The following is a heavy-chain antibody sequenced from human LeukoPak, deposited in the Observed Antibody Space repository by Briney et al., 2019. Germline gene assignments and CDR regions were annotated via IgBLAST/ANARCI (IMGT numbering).Heavy chain of an antibody. V-gene: IGHV4-59*01. J-gene: IGHJ4*02. CDR1: GGSISSYY. Sequence: KPSETLSLTCTVSGGSISSYYWSWIRQPPGKGLEWIGYIHYNGNTNYNPSLKSRVTISVDTSKNQFSLKVTSVTAADTAVYYCARGPVAGASIDYWGQGTLVTVSS. D-gene: IGHD6-19*01. CDR2: IHYNGNT. CDR3: ARGPVAGASIDY.